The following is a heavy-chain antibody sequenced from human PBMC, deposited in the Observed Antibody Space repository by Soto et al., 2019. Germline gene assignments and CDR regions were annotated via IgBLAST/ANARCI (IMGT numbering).Heavy chain of an antibody. CDR2: MNPNSGNT. D-gene: IGHD3-10*01. J-gene: IGHJ6*02. Sequence: ASVKVSCKASGYTFTSYDINWVRQATGQGLEWMGWMNPNSGNTGYAQKFQGRVTMTRNTSISTAYMELSSLRSEDAAVYYCARGPRNSGSAYYYYYYGMDVWGQGTTVTVSS. V-gene: IGHV1-8*01. CDR3: ARGPRNSGSAYYYYYYGMDV. CDR1: GYTFTSYD.